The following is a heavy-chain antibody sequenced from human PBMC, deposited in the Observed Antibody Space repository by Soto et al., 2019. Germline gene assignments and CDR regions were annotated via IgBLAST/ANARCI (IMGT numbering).Heavy chain of an antibody. D-gene: IGHD6-19*01. Sequence: RLSCAASGFTVSGMFMNWVRQAPGKGLEWVSVIYPAGPTYYADSVKGRFTISRDSSKNTLFLQLNNLRAEDTAVYYCARDADSSGLHYWGQGILVTVSS. J-gene: IGHJ4*02. CDR2: IYPAGPT. V-gene: IGHV3-53*01. CDR1: GFTVSGMF. CDR3: ARDADSSGLHY.